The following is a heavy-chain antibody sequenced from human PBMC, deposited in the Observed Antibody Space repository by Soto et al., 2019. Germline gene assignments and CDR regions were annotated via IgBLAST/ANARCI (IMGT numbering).Heavy chain of an antibody. D-gene: IGHD6-6*01. J-gene: IGHJ5*02. CDR2: ISYDGRNK. Sequence: QVQVVESGGGVVQPGRSLRLSCAASGFSFNSYGMHWVRQAPGKGLEWVAIISYDGRNKYYADSVKGRFTISRDSPRNTLYLEMNSLRAEDTAMYYCAKGGSSSARDFDAWGQGALVTVSS. V-gene: IGHV3-30*18. CDR1: GFSFNSYG. CDR3: AKGGSSSARDFDA.